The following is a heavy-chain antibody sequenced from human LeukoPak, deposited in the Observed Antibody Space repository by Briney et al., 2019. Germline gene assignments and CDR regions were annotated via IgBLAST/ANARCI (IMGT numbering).Heavy chain of an antibody. CDR2: INHSGST. Sequence: SETLSLTCGVYGGSLSNFYWSWIRQPPGKGLEWIAEINHSGSTNYNPSFERRVSMSVDTSKNQFSLMMNSVTAADTAIYYCARIVSGWRYYYFDLWGQGTPVTVSS. V-gene: IGHV4-34*01. D-gene: IGHD6-19*01. J-gene: IGHJ4*02. CDR1: GGSLSNFY. CDR3: ARIVSGWRYYYFDL.